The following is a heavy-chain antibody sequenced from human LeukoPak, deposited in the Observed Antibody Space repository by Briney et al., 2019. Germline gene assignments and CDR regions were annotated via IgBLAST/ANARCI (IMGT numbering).Heavy chain of an antibody. Sequence: SETLSLTCTVSGGSISSSSYYWGWIRQPPGKGLEWIGSIYYSGSTYYNPSLKSRVTISVDTSKNQFSLKLSSVTAADTAVYYCARGPRDYDFWSGYYHNWFDPWGQGTLVTVSS. D-gene: IGHD3-3*01. CDR3: ARGPRDYDFWSGYYHNWFDP. V-gene: IGHV4-39*07. CDR2: IYYSGST. J-gene: IGHJ5*02. CDR1: GGSISSSSYY.